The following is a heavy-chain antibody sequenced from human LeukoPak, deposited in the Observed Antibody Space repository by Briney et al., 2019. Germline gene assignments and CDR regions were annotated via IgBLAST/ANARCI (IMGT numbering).Heavy chain of an antibody. J-gene: IGHJ5*02. D-gene: IGHD6-13*01. CDR2: TNAGNGNT. Sequence: ASVKVSCKASGYTFTSYAMHWVRQAPGQRLEWMGWTNAGNGNTKYSQKFQGRVTITRDTSASTAYMELSSLRSEDTAVYYCARPLQYSSSSSFDPWGQGTLVTVSS. CDR1: GYTFTSYA. CDR3: ARPLQYSSSSSFDP. V-gene: IGHV1-3*01.